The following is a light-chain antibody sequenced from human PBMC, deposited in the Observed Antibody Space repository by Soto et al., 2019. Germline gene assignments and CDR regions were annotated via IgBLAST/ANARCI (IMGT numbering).Light chain of an antibody. CDR3: QPYNSYGT. CDR1: QSVSSW. V-gene: IGKV1-5*03. J-gene: IGKJ1*01. CDR2: KAS. Sequence: IQVTNSPATLSASKRDRVTITCRASQSVSSWLAWYQQKPGKAPNLLIYKASSLDSGVPSRFSGSGSGTEFTLTICSLQPDDFATYYCQPYNSYGTFGQGTKVDI.